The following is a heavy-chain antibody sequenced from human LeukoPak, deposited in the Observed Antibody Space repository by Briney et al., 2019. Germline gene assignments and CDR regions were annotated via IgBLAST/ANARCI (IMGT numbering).Heavy chain of an antibody. V-gene: IGHV1-2*02. J-gene: IGHJ5*02. D-gene: IGHD2-2*01. CDR1: GYTFTGYF. CDR2: INPNSGGT. CDR3: ARAGCSSSSCYFYNWFDP. Sequence: ASVKVSCKSSGYTFTGYFMHWVRQAPGQGLEWMGWINPNSGGTNYAQIFQGRVTMTRDTSISTAYMELSRLTSDDTAVYYCARAGCSSSSCYFYNWFDPWGQGTPVTVSS.